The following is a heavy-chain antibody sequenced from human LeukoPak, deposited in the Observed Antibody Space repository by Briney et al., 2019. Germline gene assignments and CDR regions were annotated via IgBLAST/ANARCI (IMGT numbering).Heavy chain of an antibody. CDR2: ISSSGSTI. D-gene: IGHD3-22*01. Sequence: GGSLRLSCAASGFTFSDYYMSGIRQAPGKGLEWVSYISSSGSTIYYADSVKGRFTISRDNAKNSLYLQMNSLRAEDTAVYYCATYSSLNRREFQYWGQGTLLTVSS. J-gene: IGHJ1*01. CDR1: GFTFSDYY. V-gene: IGHV3-11*04. CDR3: ATYSSLNRREFQY.